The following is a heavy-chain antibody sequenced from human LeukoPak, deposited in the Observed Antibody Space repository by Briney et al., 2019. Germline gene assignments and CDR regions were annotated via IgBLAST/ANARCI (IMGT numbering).Heavy chain of an antibody. D-gene: IGHD3-22*01. CDR1: GFSLFA. CDR2: ISGSGGAT. CDR3: AKDGYNYDSSGHFDY. V-gene: IGHV3-23*01. Sequence: GGSLRLSCAASGFSLFAMHWVRQAPGKGLEWVSAISGSGGATYHADADSVKGRFTISRDNSKNALYLEINNLRAEGTAVYYCAKDGYNYDSSGHFDYWGQGTLVTVSS. J-gene: IGHJ4*02.